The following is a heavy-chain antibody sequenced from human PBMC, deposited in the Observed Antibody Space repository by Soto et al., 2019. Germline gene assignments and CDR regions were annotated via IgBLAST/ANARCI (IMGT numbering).Heavy chain of an antibody. Sequence: SETLSLTCTVSGGSISSYYWSWVRQPPGKGLEWIGYIYYSGSTNYNPSLKSRVTISVDTSKNQFSLKLSSVTAADTAVYYCARDLYSSSSDAFDIWGQGTMVTVSS. CDR2: IYYSGST. CDR1: GGSISSYY. CDR3: ARDLYSSSSDAFDI. D-gene: IGHD6-13*01. J-gene: IGHJ3*02. V-gene: IGHV4-59*01.